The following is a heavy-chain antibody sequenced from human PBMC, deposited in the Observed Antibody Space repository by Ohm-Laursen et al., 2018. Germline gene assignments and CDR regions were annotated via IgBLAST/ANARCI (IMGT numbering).Heavy chain of an antibody. V-gene: IGHV4-59*01. Sequence: SQTLSLTCTVSGGSISTYYWSWIRQPPGKGLEWIGYIYYSGSTNYNPSLKSRVTISIDTSKNQFSLKLSSVTAADTAVYYCASLSYYYGSSGGTYYFDYWGQGTLVTVSS. J-gene: IGHJ4*02. CDR1: GGSISTYY. D-gene: IGHD3-22*01. CDR2: IYYSGST. CDR3: ASLSYYYGSSGGTYYFDY.